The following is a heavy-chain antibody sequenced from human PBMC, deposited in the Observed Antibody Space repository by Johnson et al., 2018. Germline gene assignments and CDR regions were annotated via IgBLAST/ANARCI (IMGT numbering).Heavy chain of an antibody. V-gene: IGHV3-43D*03. CDR1: GFPFDDYV. CDR3: AKDIGQEGGGHFQH. CDR2: ISWDGGST. J-gene: IGHJ1*01. D-gene: IGHD3-10*01. Sequence: EVQLLESGGAVVQPGESLRLSCAGSGFPFDDYVMHWVRQAPGKGLEWVSLISWDGGSTYYADSVKGRFTISRDNNKNSLFLQMNSLKPEDPAFYYGAKDIGQEGGGHFQHWGQGTLVIVSS.